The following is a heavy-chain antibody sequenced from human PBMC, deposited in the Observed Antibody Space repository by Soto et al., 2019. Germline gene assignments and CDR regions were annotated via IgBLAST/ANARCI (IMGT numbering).Heavy chain of an antibody. CDR3: AWQSAMVVVPAAIIDFCFDP. Sequence: ASVKVSCKASGYTFTSYDINWVRQATGQGLEWMGWMNPNSGNTGYAQKFQGRVTMTRNTSISTAYMELSSLRSEDTAVYYCAWQSAMVVVPAAIIDFCFDPWGQGTLVTVSS. CDR1: GYTFTSYD. D-gene: IGHD2-2*02. V-gene: IGHV1-8*01. J-gene: IGHJ5*02. CDR2: MNPNSGNT.